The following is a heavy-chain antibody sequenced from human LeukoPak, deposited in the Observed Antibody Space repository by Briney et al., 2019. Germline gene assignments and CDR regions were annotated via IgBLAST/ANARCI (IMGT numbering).Heavy chain of an antibody. V-gene: IGHV3-15*01. CDR1: GFTFSNAR. J-gene: IGHJ3*02. CDR2: IKSKTDGGTT. D-gene: IGHD5-12*01. CDR3: KSGYDPRRNAFDI. Sequence: GGSLRLSCAASGFTFSNARMSWVRQAPGKGLEWVGRIKSKTDGGTTDYAAPVKGRFTISRDDSKNTLYLQMNSLKTEDTAVYYCKSGYDPRRNAFDIWGQGTMVTVSS.